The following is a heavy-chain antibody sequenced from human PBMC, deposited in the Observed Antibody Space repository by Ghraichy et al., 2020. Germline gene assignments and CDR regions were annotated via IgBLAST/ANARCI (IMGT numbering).Heavy chain of an antibody. CDR1: GFTFSSYG. D-gene: IGHD3-10*01. CDR3: AKGLLWFGEFNACFDY. CDR2: ISYDGSNK. Sequence: GGSLRLSCAASGFTFSSYGMHWVRQAPGKGLEWVAVISYDGSNKYYADSVKGRFTISRDNSKNTLYLQMNSLRAEDTAVYYCAKGLLWFGEFNACFDYWGQGTLVAFS. J-gene: IGHJ4*02. V-gene: IGHV3-30*18.